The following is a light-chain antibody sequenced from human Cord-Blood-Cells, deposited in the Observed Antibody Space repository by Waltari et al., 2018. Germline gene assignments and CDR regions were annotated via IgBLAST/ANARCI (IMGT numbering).Light chain of an antibody. J-gene: IGLJ2*01. V-gene: IGLV2-14*01. CDR3: SSYTSSSTLDVV. Sequence: QSALTQPASVSGSPGQSITISCTGTSSDVGGYNYVSWYQQHPGKAPKLRIYEVSNRPSGVSNRLCGSKARNTASLTSSGLQAEDEADYYCSSYTSSSTLDVVFGGGTKLTVL. CDR1: SSDVGGYNY. CDR2: EVS.